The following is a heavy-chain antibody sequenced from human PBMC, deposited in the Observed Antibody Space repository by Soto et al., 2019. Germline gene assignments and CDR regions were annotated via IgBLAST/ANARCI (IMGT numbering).Heavy chain of an antibody. CDR3: AREPYDILTGYHHYFDY. Sequence: GGSLRLSCAASGFTFSSYSMNWVRQAPGKGLEWVSSISSSSSYIYYADSVKGRFTISRDNAKNSLYLQMNSLRAEDTAVYYCAREPYDILTGYHHYFDYWGQGTLVTVSS. V-gene: IGHV3-21*01. D-gene: IGHD3-9*01. CDR1: GFTFSSYS. J-gene: IGHJ4*02. CDR2: ISSSSSYI.